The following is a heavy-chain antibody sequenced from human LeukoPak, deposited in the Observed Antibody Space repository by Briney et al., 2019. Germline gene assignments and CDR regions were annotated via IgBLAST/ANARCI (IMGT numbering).Heavy chain of an antibody. V-gene: IGHV4-59*08. D-gene: IGHD4-17*01. J-gene: IGHJ4*02. CDR2: IFYTGSDNS. Sequence: SETLSLTCTVSGGSITNYYWTWIRQPPGKGLEWIGYIFYTGSDNSNYNPSLRSRVTMSVDTSKNQFSLKLSSVTAADTAVYYCARRHDYGDFDYWGQGTLVTVSS. CDR3: ARRHDYGDFDY. CDR1: GGSITNYY.